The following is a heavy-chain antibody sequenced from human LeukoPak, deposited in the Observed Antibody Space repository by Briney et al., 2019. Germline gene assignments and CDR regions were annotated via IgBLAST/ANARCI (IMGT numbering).Heavy chain of an antibody. D-gene: IGHD3-22*01. J-gene: IGHJ4*02. V-gene: IGHV3-23*01. CDR1: GFTFSSYA. CDR3: AKGNYYDSSGSFYFDY. CDR2: ISGSGDNT. Sequence: GGSLRLSCAASGFTFSSYAMSWVRQAPGKGLEWVSGISGSGDNTYYADSVKGRFTISRDNSKDTLYVQVNSLGTEDTAAYYRAKGNYYDSSGSFYFDYWGQGTLVTVSS.